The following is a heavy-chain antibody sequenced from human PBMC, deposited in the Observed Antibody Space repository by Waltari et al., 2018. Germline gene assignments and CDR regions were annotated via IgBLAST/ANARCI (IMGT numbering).Heavy chain of an antibody. J-gene: IGHJ4*02. CDR1: GVSVSSNIAA. V-gene: IGHV6-1*01. D-gene: IGHD3-10*01. Sequence: QVQLQQSGPGLVKPSQTSSPTCPISGVSVSSNIAAWNWIRPSPSGGPEWLGRTYYRSKWYSDYSLAVQGRVTINPVTSTNQFSLQLNSVTPEDTAVYYCARDLGWAREFFDFWGQGTLVTVSS. CDR3: ARDLGWAREFFDF. CDR2: TYYRSKWYS.